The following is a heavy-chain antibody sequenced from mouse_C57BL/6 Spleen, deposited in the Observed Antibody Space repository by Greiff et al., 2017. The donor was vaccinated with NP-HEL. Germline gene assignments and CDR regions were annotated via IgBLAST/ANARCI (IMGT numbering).Heavy chain of an antibody. CDR1: GYTFTSYW. J-gene: IGHJ4*01. CDR3: ARDYGSSSYYAMDY. D-gene: IGHD1-1*01. CDR2: IHPNSGST. Sequence: QVQLKQPGAELVKPGASVKLSCKASGYTFTSYWMHWVKQRPGQGLEWIGMIHPNSGSTNYNEKFKSKATLTVDKSSSTAYMQLSSLTSEDSAVYYCARDYGSSSYYAMDYWGQGTSVTVSS. V-gene: IGHV1-64*01.